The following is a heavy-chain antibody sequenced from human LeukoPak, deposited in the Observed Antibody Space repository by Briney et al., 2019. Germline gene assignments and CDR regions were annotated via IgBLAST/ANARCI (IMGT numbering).Heavy chain of an antibody. CDR2: IYSGGST. J-gene: IGHJ3*02. D-gene: IGHD3-22*01. CDR3: AREVEKRVYYYDSSGYPRGAFDI. V-gene: IGHV3-53*05. Sequence: GGSLRLSCAASGFTVSNNYMSWVRQAPGKGLEWVSVIYSGGSTYYADSVKGRFTISRDNSKNTLYLQMNSLRAEDTAVYYCAREVEKRVYYYDSSGYPRGAFDIWGQGTMVTVSS. CDR1: GFTVSNNY.